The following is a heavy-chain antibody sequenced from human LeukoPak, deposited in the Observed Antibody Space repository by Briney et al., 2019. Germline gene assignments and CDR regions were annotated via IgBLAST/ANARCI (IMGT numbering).Heavy chain of an antibody. D-gene: IGHD3-22*01. V-gene: IGHV1-18*01. J-gene: IGHJ4*02. Sequence: ASVKVSCKASGYTFTSYGISWVRQAPGQGLEWMGWISAYNGNTNYAQKLHGRVTMTTDTSTSTAYMELRSLRSDDTAVYYCARDHSYYYDSSGYLRSYYFDYWGQGTLVTVSS. CDR2: ISAYNGNT. CDR3: ARDHSYYYDSSGYLRSYYFDY. CDR1: GYTFTSYG.